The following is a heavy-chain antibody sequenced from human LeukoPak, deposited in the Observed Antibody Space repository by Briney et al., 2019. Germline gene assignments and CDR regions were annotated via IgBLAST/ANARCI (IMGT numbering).Heavy chain of an antibody. CDR2: IISRSITI. Sequence: PGGSRRLSCAASGFTFSSYSMNWVRQAPGKGLEWVSYIISRSITIYYADSVKGQFTISRDNAKTSLYLQMNSLRAEDTAVYYCARKTIFGVVTYYMDVWGKGTTVTVSS. J-gene: IGHJ6*03. V-gene: IGHV3-48*01. CDR3: ARKTIFGVVTYYMDV. CDR1: GFTFSSYS. D-gene: IGHD3-3*01.